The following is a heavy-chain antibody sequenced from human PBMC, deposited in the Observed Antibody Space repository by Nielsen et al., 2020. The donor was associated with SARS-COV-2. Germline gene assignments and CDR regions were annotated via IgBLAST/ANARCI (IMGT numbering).Heavy chain of an antibody. J-gene: IGHJ4*02. V-gene: IGHV4-34*01. CDR2: INHSGST. CDR3: ARDSKAVADDY. CDR1: GGSFSGYY. Sequence: SETLSLTCAVYGGSFSGYYWSWIRQPPGKGLEWIGEINHSGSTNYNPSLKSRVTISVDTSKNQFSLKLSSVTAADTAVYYCARDSKAVADDYWGQGTLVTVSS. D-gene: IGHD6-19*01.